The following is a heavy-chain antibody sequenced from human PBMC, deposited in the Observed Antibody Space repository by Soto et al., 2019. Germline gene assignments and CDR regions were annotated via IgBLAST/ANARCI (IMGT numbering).Heavy chain of an antibody. CDR1: GFTFSSYA. V-gene: IGHV3-30-3*01. CDR3: ASTMISPLTPDP. D-gene: IGHD3-22*01. Sequence: PGGSLRLSCAASGFTFSSYAMHWVRQAPGKGLEWVAVISYDGSNKYYADSVKGRFTISRDNSKNTLYLQMNSLRAEDTAVYYCASTMISPLTPDPWGQGTLVTVSS. J-gene: IGHJ5*02. CDR2: ISYDGSNK.